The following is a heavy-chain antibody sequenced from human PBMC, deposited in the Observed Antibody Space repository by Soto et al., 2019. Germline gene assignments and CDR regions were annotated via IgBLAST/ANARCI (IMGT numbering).Heavy chain of an antibody. CDR2: IYHSGST. Sequence: PSETLSLTCAVSGGSISSGGYSWSWIRQPPGKGLEWIGYIYHSGSTYYNPSLKSRVTISVDRSKNQFSLKLSSVTAADTAVYYCARSPVVAATLAFDIWGQGTMVTVSS. D-gene: IGHD2-15*01. J-gene: IGHJ3*02. V-gene: IGHV4-30-2*01. CDR1: GGSISSGGYS. CDR3: ARSPVVAATLAFDI.